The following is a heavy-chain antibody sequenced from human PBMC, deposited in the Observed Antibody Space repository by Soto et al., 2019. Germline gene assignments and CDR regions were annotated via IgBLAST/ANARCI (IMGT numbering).Heavy chain of an antibody. Sequence: SETLSLTCTVSGGSINNHYWSWIRQPPGKGLEWIGYIYYTGSTNYNPSLKSRVTISVDTSKNQFSLNLTSLTAEDTAVYYCAKAKGVGSWKPTNYDILTGPDYWGQGTLVTVSS. V-gene: IGHV4-59*11. D-gene: IGHD3-9*01. CDR3: AKAKGVGSWKPTNYDILTGPDY. CDR2: IYYTGST. CDR1: GGSINNHY. J-gene: IGHJ4*02.